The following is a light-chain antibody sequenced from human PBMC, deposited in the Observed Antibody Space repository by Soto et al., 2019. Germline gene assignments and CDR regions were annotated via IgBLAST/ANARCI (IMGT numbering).Light chain of an antibody. Sequence: DIQMTQSPSSLSASVGDRVTITCRASQTINTYLNWYQQKPGKAPPLLIYAKSTLQSGVPSRFSVSGSGTDFTLTISSLQPEYFATYYCQQSYSTPAFGPGTKVDIK. CDR3: QQSYSTPA. J-gene: IGKJ3*01. V-gene: IGKV1-39*01. CDR1: QTINTY. CDR2: AKS.